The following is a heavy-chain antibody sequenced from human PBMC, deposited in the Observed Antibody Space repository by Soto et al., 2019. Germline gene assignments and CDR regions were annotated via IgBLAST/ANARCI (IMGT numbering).Heavy chain of an antibody. J-gene: IGHJ3*02. CDR3: AREAGTNDAFDI. V-gene: IGHV4-59*12. CDR1: GGSISSYY. D-gene: IGHD6-19*01. CDR2: IYYSGST. Sequence: SETLSLTCTVSGGSISSYYWSWIRQPPGKGLEWIGYIYYSGSTNYNPSLKSRVTISVDTSKNQFSLKLSSVTAADTAVYYCAREAGTNDAFDIWGQGTMVTVS.